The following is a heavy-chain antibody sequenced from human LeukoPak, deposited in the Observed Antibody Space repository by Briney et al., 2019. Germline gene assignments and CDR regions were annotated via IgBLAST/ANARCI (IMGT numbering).Heavy chain of an antibody. CDR1: GYSFTSYW. V-gene: IGHV5-51*01. Sequence: GESLKXSCKGSGYSFTSYWIGWVRRMPGKGLEWRGIIYPGDSDTKYSPSFQGQVTISADKSITTAYLQWSSLKASDTAMYYCARPSRGGFWGAYFDYWGQGTLVTVSS. CDR2: IYPGDSDT. CDR3: ARPSRGGFWGAYFDY. D-gene: IGHD3-16*01. J-gene: IGHJ4*02.